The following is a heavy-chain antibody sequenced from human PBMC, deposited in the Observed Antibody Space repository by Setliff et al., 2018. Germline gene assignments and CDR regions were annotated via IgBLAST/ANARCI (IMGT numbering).Heavy chain of an antibody. J-gene: IGHJ4*02. V-gene: IGHV4-34*01. CDR1: GGSSSTYY. CDR2: INHSGST. CDR3: TVYNTGSSKDHY. D-gene: IGHD2-8*02. Sequence: SLTCAVYGGSSSTYYWIWIRQPPGKGLEWIGEINHSGSTNYNPSLKSRVTISVDTSKNQFSLKLSSVTAADTALYYCTVYNTGSSKDHYWGQGTPVTVSS.